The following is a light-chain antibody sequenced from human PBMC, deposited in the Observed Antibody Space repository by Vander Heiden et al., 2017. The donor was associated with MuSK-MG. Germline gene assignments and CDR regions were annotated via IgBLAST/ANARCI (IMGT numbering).Light chain of an antibody. J-gene: IGLJ2*01. V-gene: IGLV1-40*01. CDR3: QSYDSSMSGNVV. CDR2: GNR. Sequence: QSVLTQPPSVSGAPGQTVTLSCTGTSSNIGGGYNVHWYQQPPGTATKHLIYGNRNRPAGGPDRVSGSRSGTAASLASTGLQPEEEADYYCQSYDSSMSGNVVFGGGTKLTVL. CDR1: SSNIGGGYN.